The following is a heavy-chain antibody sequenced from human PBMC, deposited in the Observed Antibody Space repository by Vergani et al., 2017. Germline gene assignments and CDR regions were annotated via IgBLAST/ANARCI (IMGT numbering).Heavy chain of an antibody. V-gene: IGHV3-23*01. D-gene: IGHD1-26*01. J-gene: IGHJ3*02. CDR2: ISGSGGST. Sequence: EVQLLESGGGLVQPGESLRLSCAASGFTFSSYAMSWVRQAPGKGLEWVSGISGSGGSTYYADSVKGRFTISRDNSKNTLYLQMNSLRAEDTAVYYCARDLSGSYGGDAFDIWGQGTMVTVSS. CDR3: ARDLSGSYGGDAFDI. CDR1: GFTFSSYA.